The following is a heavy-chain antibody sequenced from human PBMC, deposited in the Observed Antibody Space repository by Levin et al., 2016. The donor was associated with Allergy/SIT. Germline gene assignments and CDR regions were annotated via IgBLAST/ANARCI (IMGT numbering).Heavy chain of an antibody. J-gene: IGHJ4*02. V-gene: IGHV1-69*04. D-gene: IGHD3-22*01. CDR2: IIPILGIA. CDR3: ASSAHYDSSGSLFDY. CDR1: GGTFSSYA. Sequence: SVKVSCKASGGTFSSYAISWVRQAPGQGLEWMGRIIPILGIANYAQKFQGRVTITADKSTSTAYMELSSLRSEDTAVYYCASSAHYDSSGSLFDYWGQGTLVTVSS.